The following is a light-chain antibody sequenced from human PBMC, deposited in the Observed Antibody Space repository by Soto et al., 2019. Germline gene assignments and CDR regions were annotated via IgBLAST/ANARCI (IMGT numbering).Light chain of an antibody. Sequence: EIVMTQSPATLSVSPGERATLSCRASQSVSSNLAWYQQIPGQAPRLLIYGASTRATGVPARFSGSGSGTEFTLTISSLQSEDSAVYYCQQYVNWPPKYTFGQGTKLEIK. CDR2: GAS. CDR3: QQYVNWPPKYT. CDR1: QSVSSN. J-gene: IGKJ2*01. V-gene: IGKV3-15*01.